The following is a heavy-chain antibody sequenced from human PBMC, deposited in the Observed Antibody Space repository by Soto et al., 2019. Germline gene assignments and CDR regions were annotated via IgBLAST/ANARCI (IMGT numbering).Heavy chain of an antibody. D-gene: IGHD5-12*01. CDR3: ARDRDYSGYDDYYYYYGMDV. Sequence: ASVKVSCKASGYTFTGYYMHWVRQAPGQGLEWMGWINPNSGGTNYAQKFQGWVTMTRDTSISTAYMELSRLRSDDTAVYYCARDRDYSGYDDYYYYYGMDVWG. J-gene: IGHJ6*02. CDR2: INPNSGGT. V-gene: IGHV1-2*04. CDR1: GYTFTGYY.